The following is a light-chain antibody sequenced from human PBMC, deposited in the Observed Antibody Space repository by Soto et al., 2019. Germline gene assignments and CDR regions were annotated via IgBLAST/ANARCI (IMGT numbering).Light chain of an antibody. V-gene: IGKV3-15*01. CDR3: QQYNNWPSFT. CDR2: GAS. Sequence: DIVMTQSPATLSVSPGERATLSCRASQSVSSNLAWYQQKPGQDPRLLVYGASTRATGIPARFSGSGSGTEFILTISSLQSEDFALYYCQQYNNWPSFTFGPGTKVDIK. CDR1: QSVSSN. J-gene: IGKJ3*01.